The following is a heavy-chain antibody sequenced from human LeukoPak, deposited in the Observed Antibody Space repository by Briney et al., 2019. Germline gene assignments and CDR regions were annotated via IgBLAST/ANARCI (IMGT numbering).Heavy chain of an antibody. Sequence: SETLSLTCAVYGGSFSGYYWSWIRQPPGKGLEWIGEINHRGSTNYNPSLKSRVTISVDTSKNQFSLKLSSMTAADTAVYYCARDRITYYDFWSGRSTFDYWGQGTLVTVSS. V-gene: IGHV4-34*01. J-gene: IGHJ4*02. D-gene: IGHD3-3*01. CDR1: GGSFSGYY. CDR3: ARDRITYYDFWSGRSTFDY. CDR2: INHRGST.